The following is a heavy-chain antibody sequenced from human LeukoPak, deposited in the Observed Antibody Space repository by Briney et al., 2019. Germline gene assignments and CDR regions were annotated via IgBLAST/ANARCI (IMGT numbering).Heavy chain of an antibody. V-gene: IGHV1-18*01. CDR1: GYTFTSYG. Sequence: ASVKVSCKASGYTFTSYGISWVRQAPGQGLEWMGWISAYNGNTNYAQKLQGRVTMTTDTSTSTAYMELRSRRSDDTAVYYCARAGYGSGSYYNDYWGQGTLVTVSS. D-gene: IGHD3-10*01. CDR3: ARAGYGSGSYYNDY. J-gene: IGHJ4*02. CDR2: ISAYNGNT.